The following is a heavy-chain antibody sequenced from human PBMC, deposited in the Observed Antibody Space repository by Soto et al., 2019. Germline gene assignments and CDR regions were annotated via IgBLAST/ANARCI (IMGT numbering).Heavy chain of an antibody. CDR1: GYTFTNYD. V-gene: IGHV1-18*01. CDR2: ISTYTGNT. CDR3: ARGGVYATTNSYYYYGMDV. Sequence: ASVKVSCKASGYTFTNYDINWVRQAPGQGLEWMGWISTYTGNTNYAQKLQGRVTMTTDTSTSTAYMELRSLRSDDTAVYYCARGGVYATTNSYYYYGMDVWGQGTTVTVSS. J-gene: IGHJ6*02. D-gene: IGHD2-8*01.